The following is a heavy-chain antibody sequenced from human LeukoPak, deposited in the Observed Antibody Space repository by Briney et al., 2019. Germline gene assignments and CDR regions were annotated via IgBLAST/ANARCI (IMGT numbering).Heavy chain of an antibody. CDR2: IIPVFGTS. CDR1: GSGGTFSNNA. Sequence: SVKVSCKASGSGGTFSNNAFSWVRQAHGQGLEWLGGIIPVFGTSNYAQKLQGRVTITADESTSTAYMELSSLRSEDTAVYYCARGLSITMVRGVIISGWFDPWGQGTLVTVSS. CDR3: ARGLSITMVRGVIISGWFDP. D-gene: IGHD3-10*01. J-gene: IGHJ5*02. V-gene: IGHV1-69*13.